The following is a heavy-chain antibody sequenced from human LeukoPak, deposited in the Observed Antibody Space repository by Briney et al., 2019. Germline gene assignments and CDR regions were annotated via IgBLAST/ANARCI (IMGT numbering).Heavy chain of an antibody. D-gene: IGHD6-25*01. CDR3: ARDLRRIAAYYFDF. Sequence: PGGSLRLSCAASGFTFSSYAIHWVRQAPGKGLEWVAVISSDGRDKHHAESVKGRFTTSRDNSKNTLYLQTNSLRAEDTAVYYCARDLRRIAAYYFDFWGQGTLVTVSS. V-gene: IGHV3-30*03. CDR1: GFTFSSYA. J-gene: IGHJ4*02. CDR2: ISSDGRDK.